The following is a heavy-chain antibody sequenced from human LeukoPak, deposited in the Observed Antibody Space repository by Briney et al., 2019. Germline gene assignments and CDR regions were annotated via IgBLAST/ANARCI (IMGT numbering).Heavy chain of an antibody. J-gene: IGHJ4*02. Sequence: GGSLRLSCAASGCSFSSNGRHWVRQAPGKGLEWVAFIQNDGNNKNYADSVKGRFTIFRANSKNTMYLHMNSLRAEDAAVYYCARDWGTSSLYLVNWGQGTLVTVSS. D-gene: IGHD6-6*01. CDR2: IQNDGNNK. CDR1: GCSFSSNG. CDR3: ARDWGTSSLYLVN. V-gene: IGHV3-30*02.